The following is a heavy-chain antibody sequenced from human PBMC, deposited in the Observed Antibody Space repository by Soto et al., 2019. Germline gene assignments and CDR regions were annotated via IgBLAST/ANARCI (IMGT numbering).Heavy chain of an antibody. D-gene: IGHD6-25*01. CDR3: ARDRSGSDYYYGMDV. CDR2: IYYSGST. Sequence: PSETLSLTCTVSGGSIISGGYYWSWIRQHPGKGLEWIGYIYYSGSTYYNPSLKSRVTISVDTSKNQFSLKLSSVTAADTAVYYCARDRSGSDYYYGMDVWGQGTKVTVSS. CDR1: GGSIISGGYY. J-gene: IGHJ6*02. V-gene: IGHV4-31*03.